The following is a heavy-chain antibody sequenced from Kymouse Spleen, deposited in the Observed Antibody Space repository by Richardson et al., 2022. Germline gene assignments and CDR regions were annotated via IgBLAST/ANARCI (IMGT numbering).Heavy chain of an antibody. Sequence: QVQLQESGPGLVKPSETLSLTCTVSGGSVSSGSYYWSWIRQPPGKGLEWIGYIYYSGSTNYNPSLKSRVTISVDTSKNQFSLKLSSVTAADTAVYYCARDDPIFGVVIPRYYGMDVWGQGTTVTVSS. V-gene: IGHV4-61*01. D-gene: IGHD3-3*01. CDR1: GGSVSSGSYY. J-gene: IGHJ6*02. CDR3: ARDDPIFGVVIPRYYGMDV. CDR2: IYYSGST.